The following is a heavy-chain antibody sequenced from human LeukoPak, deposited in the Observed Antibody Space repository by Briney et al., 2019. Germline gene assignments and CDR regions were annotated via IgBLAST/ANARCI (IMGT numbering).Heavy chain of an antibody. Sequence: GGSLRLSCAASGFTFSSYGMHWVRQAPGKGLEWVAVISYDGSNKYYADSVKGRFTISRDNSKNTLYLQMNSLRAEDTAVYYCAKDDGDGYNYLFDYWGQGTLVTVSS. D-gene: IGHD5-24*01. J-gene: IGHJ4*02. CDR1: GFTFSSYG. CDR2: ISYDGSNK. V-gene: IGHV3-30*18. CDR3: AKDDGDGYNYLFDY.